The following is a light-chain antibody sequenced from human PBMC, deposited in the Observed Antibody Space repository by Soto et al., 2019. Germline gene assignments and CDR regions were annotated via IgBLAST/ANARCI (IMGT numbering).Light chain of an antibody. CDR2: XXX. J-gene: IGKJ5*01. CDR3: QQLNSYPIT. Sequence: DRVTXTWRASQGFNSYVAWYQQKLGKAPKLLIYXXXXXXSXVXXRXSGSGSGTVFTLTISSLQPEDFATYYCQQLNSYPITFGQGTRLAIK. V-gene: IGKV1-9*01. CDR1: QGFNSY.